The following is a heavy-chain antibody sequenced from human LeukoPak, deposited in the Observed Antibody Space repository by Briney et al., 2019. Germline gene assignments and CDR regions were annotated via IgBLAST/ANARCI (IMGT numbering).Heavy chain of an antibody. CDR2: IYPGDSQT. CDR3: ARHQSGSSDYYYYMDV. Sequence: GESLKISCKAPGYSFTSYWIGWVRRMPGKGLEWMGIIYPGDSQTRYSPSFQGQVTISADISISTAYLQWSSLKASDTAMYYCARHQSGSSDYYYYMDVWGKGTTVTISS. J-gene: IGHJ6*03. V-gene: IGHV5-51*01. D-gene: IGHD5-12*01. CDR1: GYSFTSYW.